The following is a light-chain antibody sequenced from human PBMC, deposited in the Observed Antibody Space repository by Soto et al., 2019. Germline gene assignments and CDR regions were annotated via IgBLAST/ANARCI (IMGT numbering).Light chain of an antibody. CDR2: DAS. V-gene: IGKV1-5*01. J-gene: IGKJ1*01. CDR3: QQYNSYSVT. CDR1: QSISSW. Sequence: DIQMTQSPSTLSASVGDRVTITCRASQSISSWLAWYQQKPGKAPKLLIYDASSLESGVPSRFSGSGSGTEFTLTISSLQSDDFATYYCQQYNSYSVTFGQGTKVEIK.